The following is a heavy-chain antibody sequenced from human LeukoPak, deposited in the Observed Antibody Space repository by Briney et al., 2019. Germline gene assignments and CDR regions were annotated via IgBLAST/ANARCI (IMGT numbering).Heavy chain of an antibody. CDR2: IYYSGST. J-gene: IGHJ3*02. CDR1: GGSISSYY. D-gene: IGHD6-19*01. CDR3: ARRAVAGRGAFDI. Sequence: SETLSLACTVSGGSISSYYWSWLRQPPGKGLEWIGYIYYSGSTNYNPSLKSRVTISVDTSKNQFSLKLSSVTAADTAVYYCARRAVAGRGAFDIWGQGTMVTVSS. V-gene: IGHV4-59*08.